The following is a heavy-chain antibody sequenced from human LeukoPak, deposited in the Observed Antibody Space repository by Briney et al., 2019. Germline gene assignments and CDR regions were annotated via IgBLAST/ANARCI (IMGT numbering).Heavy chain of an antibody. V-gene: IGHV4-59*08. D-gene: IGHD3-10*01. J-gene: IGHJ5*02. Sequence: SETLSLTCTVSGGSISSYYWSWIRQPPGKGLEWIGYIYYSGSTNYNPSLKSRVTISVDTSKNQFSLKLSSVTAADTAVYHCARRGGGSLFDPWGQGTLVTVSS. CDR1: GGSISSYY. CDR2: IYYSGST. CDR3: ARRGGGSLFDP.